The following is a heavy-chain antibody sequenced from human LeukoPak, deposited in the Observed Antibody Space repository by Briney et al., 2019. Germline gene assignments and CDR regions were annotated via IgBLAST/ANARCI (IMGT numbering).Heavy chain of an antibody. CDR3: ARSGIAAATGWFDP. Sequence: PSETLSLTCTVSGGSISSGDYYWSWIRQPPGKGLEWIGYIYYSGSTYYNPSLKSRVTISVDTSKNQFSLKLSSVTAADTAVYYCARSGIAAATGWFDPWGQGTLVTVSS. J-gene: IGHJ5*02. CDR1: GGSISSGDYY. CDR2: IYYSGST. D-gene: IGHD6-13*01. V-gene: IGHV4-30-4*01.